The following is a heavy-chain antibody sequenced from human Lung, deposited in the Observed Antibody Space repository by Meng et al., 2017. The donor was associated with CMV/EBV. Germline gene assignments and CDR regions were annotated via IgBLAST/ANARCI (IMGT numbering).Heavy chain of an antibody. J-gene: IGHJ6*02. CDR1: GYTFTTYD. CDR3: ARTRIEVEPDGRKIKYYNYGMDV. CDR2: MNPNSGNT. V-gene: IGHV1-8*01. D-gene: IGHD2-2*01. Sequence: ASVKVSCKASGYTFTTYDINWVRQATGQGLEWMGWMNPNSGNTGYAQKFQGRVTLTRVTSISTAYTELSSLTSDDTAVYYCARTRIEVEPDGRKIKYYNYGMDVWGQGTTVTVFS.